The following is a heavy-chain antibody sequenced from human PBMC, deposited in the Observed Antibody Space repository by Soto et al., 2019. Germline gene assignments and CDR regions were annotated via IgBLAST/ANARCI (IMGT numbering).Heavy chain of an antibody. D-gene: IGHD3-10*01. CDR1: GGSISSYY. Sequence: SETLSLTCTVSGGSISSYYWSWIRQPPGKGLEWIGYIYYSGSTNYNPSLKSRVTISVDTSKNQFSLKLSSVTAADTAVYYCAVYYYGSGREIYYFDYWGQGTLVTVSS. V-gene: IGHV4-59*08. CDR2: IYYSGST. CDR3: AVYYYGSGREIYYFDY. J-gene: IGHJ4*02.